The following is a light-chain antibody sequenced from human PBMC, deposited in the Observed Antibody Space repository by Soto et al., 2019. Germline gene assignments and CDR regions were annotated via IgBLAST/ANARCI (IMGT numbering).Light chain of an antibody. CDR2: EVT. CDR1: SAAVGAYEC. J-gene: IGLJ1*01. V-gene: IGLV2-14*01. CDR3: SSYKSGSTPYV. Sequence: QSALTQPASVSGSPGQSINLSCTGTSAAVGAYECVSWYQQHPGKAPKLIIYEVTNPPSGVSTRFSGSKSVNTSYLTISGLQAEDEADYHCSSYKSGSTPYVFGTGTKRTVL.